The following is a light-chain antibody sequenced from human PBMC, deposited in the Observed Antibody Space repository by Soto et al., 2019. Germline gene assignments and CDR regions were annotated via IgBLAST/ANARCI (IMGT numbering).Light chain of an antibody. V-gene: IGKV2-28*01. CDR2: LGS. J-gene: IGKJ1*01. Sequence: EIVMTQSPLSLPVTPGEPASISCRSSQSLLHTNGFNYLDWYLQKPGQSPQLLIYLGSYRAAGVPDRFSGSGSGTDFTLKISTVEVEDVGVYYCMQSVQTPPTFGQGSKVEIK. CDR3: MQSVQTPPT. CDR1: QSLLHTNGFNY.